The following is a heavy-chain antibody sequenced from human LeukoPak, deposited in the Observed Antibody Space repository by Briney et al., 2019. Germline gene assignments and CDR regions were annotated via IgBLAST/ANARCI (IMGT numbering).Heavy chain of an antibody. J-gene: IGHJ3*01. D-gene: IGHD5-18*01. CDR2: IRGGGAGA. CDR3: AKCAQSYGNDAFDL. V-gene: IGHV3-23*01. CDR1: EFTFGSFV. Sequence: GGSLRLSCAASEFTFGSFVMSWVRQAPGKGLEWVSYIRGGGAGALYADSVKGRFTVSRDNSRSTLYLQMNSLRVEDTAVYYCAKCAQSYGNDAFDLWGPGTMVTVSS.